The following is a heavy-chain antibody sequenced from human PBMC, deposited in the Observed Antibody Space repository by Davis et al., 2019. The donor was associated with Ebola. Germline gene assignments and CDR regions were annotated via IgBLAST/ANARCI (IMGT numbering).Heavy chain of an antibody. CDR1: GGTFSRYA. J-gene: IGHJ6*02. V-gene: IGHV1-69*13. CDR2: IIPIFGTA. CDR3: ARDWVVQGVHPLYGMDV. Sequence: SVKLSCKASGGTFSRYAISWVRQAPGQGLEWMGGIIPIFGTANYAQKFQGRVTITADESTSTAYMELSSLRSEDTAVYYCARDWVVQGVHPLYGMDVWGQGTTVTVSS. D-gene: IGHD3-10*01.